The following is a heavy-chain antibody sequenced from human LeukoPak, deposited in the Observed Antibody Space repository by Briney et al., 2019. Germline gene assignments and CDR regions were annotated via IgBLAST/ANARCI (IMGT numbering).Heavy chain of an antibody. CDR3: ARDRARATEGPELDY. J-gene: IGHJ4*02. V-gene: IGHV3-23*01. CDR2: ISTSGGGT. CDR1: GFTFSNYA. D-gene: IGHD1-26*01. Sequence: QPGGSLRLSCAASGFTFSNYAMSWVRQAPGMGLEWVSIISTSGGGTYYADSVKGRFTISRDNAKNSVYLQMNSLSAEDTAVYYCARDRARATEGPELDYWGQGTLVTVSS.